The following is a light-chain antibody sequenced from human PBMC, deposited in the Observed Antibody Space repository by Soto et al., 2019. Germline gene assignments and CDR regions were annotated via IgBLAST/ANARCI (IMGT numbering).Light chain of an antibody. CDR2: GAS. Sequence: DIQMTQSPSSVSASVADRVTSNCRASQDIAGYLAWYQHKPGRTPELLIHGASRLQSRVPARFSGSGSGTEFTLTISSLQPEEFATYYCQQYNSNSGTFGQGTKVDIK. CDR3: QQYNSNSGT. CDR1: QDIAGY. V-gene: IGKV1-12*01. J-gene: IGKJ1*01.